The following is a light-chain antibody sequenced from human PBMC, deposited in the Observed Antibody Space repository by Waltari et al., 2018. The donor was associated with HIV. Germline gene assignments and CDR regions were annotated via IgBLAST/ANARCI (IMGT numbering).Light chain of an antibody. V-gene: IGLV2-14*01. CDR3: SSYTSRDTVV. J-gene: IGLJ1*01. Sequence: QSALTQPAAVSGSPGQSITISCTGARGDVGTSNYVSWYQQLPGEAPKLIIYEVSNRPAGRSNRFSGSKSGNTASLTISWLQAEDEGYYYCSSYTSRDTVVFGTGTEVTVL. CDR1: RGDVGTSNY. CDR2: EVS.